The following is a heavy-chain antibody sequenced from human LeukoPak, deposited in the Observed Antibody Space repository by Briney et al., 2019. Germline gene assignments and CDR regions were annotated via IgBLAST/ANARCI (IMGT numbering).Heavy chain of an antibody. CDR1: GYSFTNYW. CDR2: IYPGDSDT. J-gene: IGHJ4*02. Sequence: GESLKTSCKGSGYSFTNYWIAWVRQMPGKGLEWMGIIYPGDSDTRYSPSFQGQVTISANKSISTAYLQWSSLKASDTAMYYCARAGDRNYFDYWGQGTLVTVSS. D-gene: IGHD2-21*02. CDR3: ARAGDRNYFDY. V-gene: IGHV5-51*01.